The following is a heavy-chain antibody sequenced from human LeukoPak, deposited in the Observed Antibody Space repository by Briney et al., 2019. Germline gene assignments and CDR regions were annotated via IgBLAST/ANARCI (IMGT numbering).Heavy chain of an antibody. Sequence: SQTLSLTCTVSGGSISSGGYYWSWIRQPPGKGLEWIGYIYHSGSTYYNPSLKSRVTISVDRSKNQFSLKLSSVTAADTAVYYCAAYGGYPPHYYYYYMDVWGKGTTVTVSS. J-gene: IGHJ6*03. V-gene: IGHV4-30-2*01. D-gene: IGHD5-12*01. CDR1: GGSISSGGYY. CDR2: IYHSGST. CDR3: AAYGGYPPHYYYYYMDV.